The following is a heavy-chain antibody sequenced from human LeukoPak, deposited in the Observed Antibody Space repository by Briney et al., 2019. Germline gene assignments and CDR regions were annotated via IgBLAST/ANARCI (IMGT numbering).Heavy chain of an antibody. J-gene: IGHJ6*02. CDR2: ISSSGSTI. CDR3: ARAGVAGMDV. Sequence: GGSLRLSCAASGFTFSSYEMNWVRQAPGKGLEWGSYISSSGSTIYYADSVKGRFTISRDNAKNSLYLQMNSLRAEDTAVYYCARAGVAGMDVWGQGTTVTVSS. V-gene: IGHV3-48*03. D-gene: IGHD2-15*01. CDR1: GFTFSSYE.